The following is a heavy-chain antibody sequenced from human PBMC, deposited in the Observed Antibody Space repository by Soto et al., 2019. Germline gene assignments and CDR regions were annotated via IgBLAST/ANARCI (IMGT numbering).Heavy chain of an antibody. J-gene: IGHJ6*02. V-gene: IGHV1-8*01. CDR2: MNPNSGNT. D-gene: IGHD2-2*01. CDR1: GYTFTSYD. CDR3: ARWRGCSSTSCYYYYYGMDV. Sequence: ASVKVSCKASGYTFTSYDINWVRQATGQGLEWMGWMNPNSGNTGYAQKFQGRVTMTRNTSISTAYMELSSRRSEDTAVYYCARWRGCSSTSCYYYYYGMDVWGQGTTVTVSS.